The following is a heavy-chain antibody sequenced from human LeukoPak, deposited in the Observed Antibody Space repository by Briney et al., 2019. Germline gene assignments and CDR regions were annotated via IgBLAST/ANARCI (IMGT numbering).Heavy chain of an antibody. CDR3: ARCRHSYDSSGFPHY. D-gene: IGHD3-22*01. V-gene: IGHV3-7*03. CDR2: IKPDDSEI. J-gene: IGHJ4*02. Sequence: GGSLRLSCVASGFTFTNNWMTWVRQVPGKGLEWVANIKPDDSEIYYVASVKGRFTISRDNAKNSLYLQMNSLRPEDTALYYCARCRHSYDSSGFPHYWGQGTLVTVSS. CDR1: GFTFTNNW.